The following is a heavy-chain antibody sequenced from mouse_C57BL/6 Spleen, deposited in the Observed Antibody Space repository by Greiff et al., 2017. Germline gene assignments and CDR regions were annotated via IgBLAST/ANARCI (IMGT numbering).Heavy chain of an antibody. V-gene: IGHV1-53*01. CDR2: INPSNGGT. CDR3: ARSPHYYGSSDDY. J-gene: IGHJ2*01. D-gene: IGHD1-1*01. CDR1: GYTFTSYW. Sequence: QVQLQQPGTELVKPGASVKLSCKASGYTFTSYWMHWVKQRPGQGLEWIGNINPSNGGTNYNEKFKSKATLTVDKSSSTAYVQLSSLTSEDSAVSYCARSPHYYGSSDDYWGQGTTLTVSS.